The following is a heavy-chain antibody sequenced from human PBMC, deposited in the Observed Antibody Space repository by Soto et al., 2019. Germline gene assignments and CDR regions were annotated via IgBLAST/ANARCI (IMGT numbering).Heavy chain of an antibody. Sequence: PSETLSLTCTVSGGSISSSNSYWGWIRQSPGEGLDWIGSVSYTGSTYYNPSLKSRVTIFVDTSKNQFSLKLTSVTAADTAVYYCRRQDYHHAPGSTTDDYSGQGTLVTVSS. CDR1: GGSISSSNSY. CDR3: RRQDYHHAPGSTTDDY. CDR2: VSYTGST. J-gene: IGHJ4*01. D-gene: IGHD3-10*01. V-gene: IGHV4-39*01.